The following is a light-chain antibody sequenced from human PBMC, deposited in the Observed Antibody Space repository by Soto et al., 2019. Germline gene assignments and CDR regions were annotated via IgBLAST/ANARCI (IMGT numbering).Light chain of an antibody. CDR1: SSDVGGYNY. Sequence: QSALTQPASVSGTPGQSITIYCNGTSSDVGGYNYVSWYQQHPGKAPKLMIYEVSNRPSGVSNRCSGSKSGNTASLTISGLQAEDEADYYCSSSTTSSTLVFGTGTKGTV. CDR3: SSSTTSSTLV. V-gene: IGLV2-14*01. J-gene: IGLJ1*01. CDR2: EVS.